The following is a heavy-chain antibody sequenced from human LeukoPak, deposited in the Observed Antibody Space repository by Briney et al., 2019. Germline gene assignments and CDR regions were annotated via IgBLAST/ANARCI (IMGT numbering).Heavy chain of an antibody. D-gene: IGHD6-19*01. V-gene: IGHV1-2*02. CDR3: AAAYSSGWYSPYY. CDR1: GYTFTGYY. CDR2: INPNSGGT. J-gene: IGHJ4*02. Sequence: ASVKVSCTASGYTFTGYYMHWVRQAPGQGLEWMGWINPNSGGTNYAQKFQGRVTMTRDTSISTAYMELSRLRSDDTAVYYCAAAYSSGWYSPYYWGQGTLVTVSS.